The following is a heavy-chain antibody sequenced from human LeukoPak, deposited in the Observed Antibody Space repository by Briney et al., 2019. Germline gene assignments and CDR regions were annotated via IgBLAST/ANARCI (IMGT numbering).Heavy chain of an antibody. CDR1: GFTFSSYE. CDR2: ISGSVSDSVSTI. J-gene: IGHJ3*02. Sequence: PGGSLRLSCAASGFTFSSYEMNWVRQAPGKGLEWVSYISGSVSDSVSTIYYADSVKGRFTISRDNSKNTLYLQMNSLRAEDTAVYYCAREYRGSRRSDAFDIWGQGTMVTVSS. CDR3: AREYRGSRRSDAFDI. V-gene: IGHV3-48*03. D-gene: IGHD3-10*01.